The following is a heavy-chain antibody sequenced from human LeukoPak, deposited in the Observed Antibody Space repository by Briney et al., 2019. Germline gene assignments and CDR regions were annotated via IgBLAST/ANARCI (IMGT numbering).Heavy chain of an antibody. Sequence: GGSLRLSCAASGFTFSSYGMHWVRRAPGKGLEWVAVISYDGSNKYYADSVKGRFTISRDNSKNTLYLQMNSLRAEDTAVYYCAKDFPVPAALGGFDYWGQGTLVTVSS. CDR3: AKDFPVPAALGGFDY. D-gene: IGHD2-2*01. J-gene: IGHJ4*02. V-gene: IGHV3-30*18. CDR1: GFTFSSYG. CDR2: ISYDGSNK.